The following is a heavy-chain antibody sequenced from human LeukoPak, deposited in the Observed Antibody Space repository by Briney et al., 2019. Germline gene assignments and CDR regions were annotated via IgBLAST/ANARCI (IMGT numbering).Heavy chain of an antibody. CDR2: IYSGGST. CDR3: ARAKYYYDRSGYYYYYFDY. CDR1: GFTVSSNY. V-gene: IGHV3-53*01. D-gene: IGHD3-22*01. J-gene: IGHJ4*02. Sequence: GGSLRLSCAASGFTVSSNYMSWVRQAPGKGLEWVSVIYSGGSTYYADSVKGRVTISRDNSKNTLYLQMNSLRAEYMAMNYCARAKYYYDRSGYYYYYFDYWGQGTLVTVSS.